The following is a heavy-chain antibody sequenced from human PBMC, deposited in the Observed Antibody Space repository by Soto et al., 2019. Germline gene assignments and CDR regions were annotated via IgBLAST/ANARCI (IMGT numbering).Heavy chain of an antibody. V-gene: IGHV3-53*01. CDR1: GFSISNNY. J-gene: IGHJ6*02. Sequence: HPGGSLRLSCAASGFSISNNYMTWVRQAPGKGLEWVSLIDSGGDTYYADSVKGRFTLSRDSSKNTLYLQMNSLRAEDTAVYNCARGGSLYYYYGMDVWGQGTTVTVSS. D-gene: IGHD3-16*01. CDR3: ARGGSLYYYYGMDV. CDR2: IDSGGDT.